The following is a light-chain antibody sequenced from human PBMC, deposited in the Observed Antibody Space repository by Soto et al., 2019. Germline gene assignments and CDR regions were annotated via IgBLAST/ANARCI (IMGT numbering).Light chain of an antibody. Sequence: QSALTQPASVSGSPGQSITISCTGTSSDVATYIYVSWYQQYPGKAPKLMIYDVSNRPSGVSNRFSGSKSGDTASLTISGLQAEDEDDYYCSSYTTGSTLVVFGAGTKLTVL. CDR2: DVS. J-gene: IGLJ3*02. CDR1: SSDVATYIY. V-gene: IGLV2-14*01. CDR3: SSYTTGSTLVV.